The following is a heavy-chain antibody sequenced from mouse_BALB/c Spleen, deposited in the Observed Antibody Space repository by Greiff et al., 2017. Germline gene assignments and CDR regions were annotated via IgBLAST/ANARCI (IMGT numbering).Heavy chain of an antibody. CDR3: ARSYYGNLYAMDY. V-gene: IGHV1-61*01. CDR1: GYTFTSYW. D-gene: IGHD2-1*01. J-gene: IGHJ4*01. CDR2: IDPSDSET. Sequence: QVQLQQPGAELVRPGASVKLSCKASGYTFTSYWMNWVKQRPGQGLEWIGMIDPSDSETHYNQMFKDKPTLTVDKSSSTAYMQLSSLTSEDSAVYYCARSYYGNLYAMDYWGQGTSVTVSS.